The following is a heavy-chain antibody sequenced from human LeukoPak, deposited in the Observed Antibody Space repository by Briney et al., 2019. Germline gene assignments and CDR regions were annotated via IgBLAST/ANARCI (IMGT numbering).Heavy chain of an antibody. CDR2: ICSSGSTI. CDR3: ARSLLGQWLVRRSFDY. V-gene: IGHV3-48*03. D-gene: IGHD6-19*01. CDR1: GFTFSTYE. J-gene: IGHJ4*02. Sequence: GGSLRLSCEASGFTFSTYEMNWVRQTPGKGLEWVSCICSSGSTIYYADSVKGRSTISSDNGKHALYLHMNSLRDEDTAVYYCARSLLGQWLVRRSFDYWGQGTLVTVSS.